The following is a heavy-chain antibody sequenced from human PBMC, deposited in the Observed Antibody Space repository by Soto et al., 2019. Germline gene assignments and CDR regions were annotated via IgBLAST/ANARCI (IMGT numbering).Heavy chain of an antibody. Sequence: WASVKVSCKASGYTFTGYYMHWVRQAPGQGLEWMGWINPNSGGTNYAQKFQGWVTMTRDTSISTAYMELSRLRSDDTAVYYCARVRGSDCSGGSCYSGDFDYWGQGTLVTGSS. CDR1: GYTFTGYY. D-gene: IGHD2-15*01. V-gene: IGHV1-2*04. J-gene: IGHJ4*02. CDR3: ARVRGSDCSGGSCYSGDFDY. CDR2: INPNSGGT.